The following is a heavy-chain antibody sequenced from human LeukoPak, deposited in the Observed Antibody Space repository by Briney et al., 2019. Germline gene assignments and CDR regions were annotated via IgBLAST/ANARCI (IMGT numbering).Heavy chain of an antibody. D-gene: IGHD3-22*01. J-gene: IGHJ5*02. CDR1: GGTFSSCA. Sequence: SVKVSCKASGGTFSSCAISWVRQAPGQGLEWMGGIIPIFGTANYAQKFQGRVTITTDESTSTAYMELSSLRSEDTAVYYCARDKGGYPSWFDPWGQGTLVTVSS. CDR3: ARDKGGYPSWFDP. CDR2: IIPIFGTA. V-gene: IGHV1-69*05.